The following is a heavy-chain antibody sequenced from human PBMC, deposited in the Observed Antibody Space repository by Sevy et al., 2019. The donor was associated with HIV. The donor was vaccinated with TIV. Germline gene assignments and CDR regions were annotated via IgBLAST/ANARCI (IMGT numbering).Heavy chain of an antibody. D-gene: IGHD1-26*01. CDR1: GFAFSSHA. V-gene: IGHV3-30-3*01. CDR3: ARDGGYSIKWYPLY. CDR2: ISYEGSET. J-gene: IGHJ4*01. Sequence: GGSLRLSCAASGFAFSSHAMHWVRQAPGKGLEWVAVISYEGSETFYAASVEGRFTIFRDNSKNILSLQINSLRPEDTAVYYCARDGGYSIKWYPLYWGHGTLVTVSS.